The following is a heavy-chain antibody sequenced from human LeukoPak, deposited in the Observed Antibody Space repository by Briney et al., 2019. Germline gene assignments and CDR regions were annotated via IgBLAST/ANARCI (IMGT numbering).Heavy chain of an antibody. D-gene: IGHD2-2*01. J-gene: IGHJ6*02. CDR1: GFTFSSYG. CDR3: ARKGGESSTSHYYYYGMDV. Sequence: PGGSLRLSCAASGFTFSSYGMHWVRQAPGKGLEWVAVIWYDGSNKYYADSVKGRFTIFRDNSKNTLYLQMNSLRAEDTAVYYCARKGGESSTSHYYYYGMDVWGQGTTVTVSS. CDR2: IWYDGSNK. V-gene: IGHV3-33*01.